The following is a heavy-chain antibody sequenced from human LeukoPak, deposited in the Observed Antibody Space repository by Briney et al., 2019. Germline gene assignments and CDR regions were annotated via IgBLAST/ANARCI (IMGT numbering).Heavy chain of an antibody. J-gene: IGHJ4*02. CDR1: GFTFSSYG. CDR2: IWYDGSNK. V-gene: IGHV3-33*06. Sequence: GGSLILSCAASGFTFSSYGMHWVRQAPGKGMEWVAVIWYDGSNKYYADSVKGRFTISRDNSKNTLYLQMNSLRAEDTAVYYCAKGGGYSSSWSYFDYWGQGTLVTASS. D-gene: IGHD6-13*01. CDR3: AKGGGYSSSWSYFDY.